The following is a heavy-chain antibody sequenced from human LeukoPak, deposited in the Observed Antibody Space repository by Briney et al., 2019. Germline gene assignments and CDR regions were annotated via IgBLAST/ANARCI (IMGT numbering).Heavy chain of an antibody. J-gene: IGHJ4*02. CDR1: GFTFSSYS. CDR3: ARGYCSSTSCYPYYLDY. CDR2: ISSSSSYI. Sequence: PGGSLRLSCAASGFTFSSYSMNWVRQAPGKGLEWVSSISSSSSYIYYADSVKGRFTISRDNAKNSLYLQMNSLRAEDTAVYYCARGYCSSTSCYPYYLDYWGQGTLVTVSS. D-gene: IGHD2-2*01. V-gene: IGHV3-21*01.